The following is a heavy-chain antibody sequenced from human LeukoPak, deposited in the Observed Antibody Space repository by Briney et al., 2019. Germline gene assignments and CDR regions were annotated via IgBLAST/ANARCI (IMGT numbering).Heavy chain of an antibody. V-gene: IGHV3-15*07. CDR3: TTRIAAAGMFDY. CDR1: GFTFSNAW. D-gene: IGHD6-13*01. Sequence: GGSLRLSCAASGFTFSNAWMNWVRQAPGKGLEWVGRIKSKTDGGTTDYAAPVKGRFTISRDDSKNTLYLQMSSLKTEDTAVYYCTTRIAAAGMFDYWGQGTLVTVSS. CDR2: IKSKTDGGTT. J-gene: IGHJ4*02.